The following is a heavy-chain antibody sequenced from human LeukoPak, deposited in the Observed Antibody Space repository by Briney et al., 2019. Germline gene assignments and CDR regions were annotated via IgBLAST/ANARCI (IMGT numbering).Heavy chain of an antibody. Sequence: PSETLSLTCTVSGGSISSYYWSWIRQPPGKGLEWIGYIYYSGSTNYNPSLKSRVTISVDTSKNQFSLKLSSVTAADTAVYYCARRVVRGVPFDYWGQGTLVTVSS. CDR2: IYYSGST. V-gene: IGHV4-59*08. J-gene: IGHJ4*02. D-gene: IGHD3-10*01. CDR3: ARRVVRGVPFDY. CDR1: GGSISSYY.